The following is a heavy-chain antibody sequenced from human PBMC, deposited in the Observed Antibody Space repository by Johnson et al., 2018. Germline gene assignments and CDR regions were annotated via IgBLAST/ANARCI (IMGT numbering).Heavy chain of an antibody. Sequence: VQLVESGGGLVQPGGSLRLSCAASGFTFSSYWMSWVRQAPGKGLEWVANIKQDGSEKYSVDSVKGRFTISRDNAKNSLYLQMNTLSAEDTAVYYRAREGFTRADAFDIGGQGTMVTVSS. CDR1: GFTFSSYW. CDR3: AREGFTRADAFDI. D-gene: IGHD3-3*01. CDR2: IKQDGSEK. V-gene: IGHV3-7*01. J-gene: IGHJ3*02.